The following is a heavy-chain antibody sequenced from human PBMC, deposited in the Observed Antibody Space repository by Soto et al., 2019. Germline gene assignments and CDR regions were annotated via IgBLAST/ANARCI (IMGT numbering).Heavy chain of an antibody. CDR3: ARDLEGADVFDL. CDR1: GFTFNNYN. J-gene: IGHJ3*01. Sequence: EVQLVESGGDLVKPGGSLRLSCATSGFTFNNYNMNWVRQAPGKGLEWVSSIAARGSGYRYYVESVKGRFTITRDVAKNSVYLQMNNLRADDTALYYCARDLEGADVFDLWGQGTMVTVSS. V-gene: IGHV3-21*01. D-gene: IGHD3-16*01. CDR2: IAARGSGYR.